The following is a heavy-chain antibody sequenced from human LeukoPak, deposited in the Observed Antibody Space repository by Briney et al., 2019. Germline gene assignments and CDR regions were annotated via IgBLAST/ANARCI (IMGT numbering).Heavy chain of an antibody. CDR3: ATVSGRRGWFDP. Sequence: PSETLSLTCTVSGGSISSYYWSWIRQPPGKGLEWIGYIYYSGSTNSNPSLKSRVTISVDTSKNQFSLKLSSVTAADTAVYYCATVSGRRGWFDPWGQGTLVTVSS. CDR2: IYYSGST. CDR1: GGSISSYY. J-gene: IGHJ5*02. V-gene: IGHV4-59*01.